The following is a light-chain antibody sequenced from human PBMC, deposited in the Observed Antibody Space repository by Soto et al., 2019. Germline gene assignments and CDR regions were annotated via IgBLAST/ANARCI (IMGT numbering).Light chain of an antibody. Sequence: VLTQPPSASGTPGQRVTISCSGSNSSIGTNYVYWYQQLPGTAPKLLIYRSNQRPSGVPDRFSGSKSGTSASLAISGLRSEDEADYYCATWDDSLSGGEVFGGGTKLTVL. CDR2: RSN. CDR1: NSSIGTNY. V-gene: IGLV1-47*01. CDR3: ATWDDSLSGGEV. J-gene: IGLJ2*01.